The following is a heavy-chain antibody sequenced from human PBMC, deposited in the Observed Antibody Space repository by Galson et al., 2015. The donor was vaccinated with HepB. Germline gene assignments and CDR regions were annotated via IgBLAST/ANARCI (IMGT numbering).Heavy chain of an antibody. J-gene: IGHJ4*02. D-gene: IGHD5-12*01. CDR3: VFLRGNDLKPLDY. CDR1: TVIFNAYM. V-gene: IGHV3-48*04. Sequence: PLRREGAASTVIFNAYMLNWAHQAPGKGLEWLSYISSSSTTKYYADSVKGRFTISRDNAKISLYLQMNTLRADDTAVYYCVFLRGNDLKPLDYWVQGILVTVSS. CDR2: ISSSSTTK.